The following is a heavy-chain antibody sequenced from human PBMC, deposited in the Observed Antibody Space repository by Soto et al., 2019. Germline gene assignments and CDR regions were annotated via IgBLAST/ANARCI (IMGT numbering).Heavy chain of an antibody. J-gene: IGHJ6*02. V-gene: IGHV3-23*01. CDR2: ISGSGGST. Sequence: WGSLRLSCAAFGFTFSSYAMSWVLQAPGKGLEWVSAISGSGGSTYYADSVKGRFTISRDNSKNTLYLQMNSLRAEDTAVYYCAKGRRSSWPMYYGMDVWGQGTTVTVSS. D-gene: IGHD6-13*01. CDR1: GFTFSSYA. CDR3: AKGRRSSWPMYYGMDV.